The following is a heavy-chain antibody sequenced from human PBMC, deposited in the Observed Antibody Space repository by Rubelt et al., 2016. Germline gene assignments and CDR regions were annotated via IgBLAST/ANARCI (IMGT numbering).Heavy chain of an antibody. V-gene: IGHV4-39*07. CDR2: IYYSGIT. CDR3: ARHPSTARLFDY. CDR1: GASISSSTTYY. D-gene: IGHD6-6*01. J-gene: IGHJ4*02. Sequence: QLQLQESGPGLVKPSETLSLTCTVSGASISSSTTYYWGWIRQPPGKGLEWIGSIYYSGITYYNPSLKSRVTISVDTSKNQFSLKLSSGTAADTAVDYCARHPSTARLFDYWGQGTVVTVSS.